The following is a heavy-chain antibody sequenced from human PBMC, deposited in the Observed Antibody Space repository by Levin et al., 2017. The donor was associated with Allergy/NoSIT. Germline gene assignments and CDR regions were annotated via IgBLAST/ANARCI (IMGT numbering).Heavy chain of an antibody. CDR2: IDWDDDK. V-gene: IGHV2-70*04. D-gene: IGHD3-9*01. Sequence: ESGPTLVKPPQTLTLTCTFSGFSLSTSGMRVSWIRQPPGKALEWLARIDWDDDKFYSTSQKTRLTISKDTSKNQVVLTMTNLDPVDTATYYCARTFGTYDLVTGFDYWGQGTLVTVSS. CDR1: GFSLSTSGMR. J-gene: IGHJ4*02. CDR3: ARTFGTYDLVTGFDY.